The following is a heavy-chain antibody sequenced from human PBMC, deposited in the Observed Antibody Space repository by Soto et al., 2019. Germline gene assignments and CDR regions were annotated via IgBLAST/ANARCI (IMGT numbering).Heavy chain of an antibody. Sequence: QVQLVESGGGLVKPGGSLRLSCAASGFTFSDSYMSWIRQAPGKGLEWVSYINSKSSTIYYADSVKGRFTISRDHAKHSLYLQMNSLRAEDTAVYYCARDGPRHCSSTGCWNFYYYMDVWGKGTTVTVSS. CDR1: GFTFSDSY. CDR2: INSKSSTI. V-gene: IGHV3-11*01. J-gene: IGHJ6*03. CDR3: ARDGPRHCSSTGCWNFYYYMDV. D-gene: IGHD2-2*01.